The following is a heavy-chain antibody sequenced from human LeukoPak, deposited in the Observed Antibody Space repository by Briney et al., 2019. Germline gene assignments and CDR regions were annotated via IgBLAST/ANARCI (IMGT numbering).Heavy chain of an antibody. CDR1: GGSFSGYY. V-gene: IGHV4-34*01. Sequence: SETLSLTCAVYGGSFSGYYWSWIRQPPGKGLEWIGSIYYSGNTYYNPSLKSRVTISVDTSKNHFSLKLSSVTAADTAVYFCARMVRGVIGRYFDYWGQGTLVTVSS. J-gene: IGHJ4*02. CDR3: ARMVRGVIGRYFDY. D-gene: IGHD3-10*01. CDR2: IYYSGNT.